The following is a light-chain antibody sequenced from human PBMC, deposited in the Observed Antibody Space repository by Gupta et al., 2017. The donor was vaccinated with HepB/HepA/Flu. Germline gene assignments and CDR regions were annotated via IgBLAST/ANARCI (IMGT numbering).Light chain of an antibody. V-gene: IGLV2-14*03. CDR2: DVS. CDR1: SSDVGGYNY. J-gene: IGLJ2*01. CDR3: SSYTSSNTVV. Sequence: QSALTPPASVSGSPGQSITISCTGTSSDVGGYNYVSWYQQHPGKAPKLMIYDVSNRPSGVSIRFSGSTSGNTASLTISGLQAEDEADYYCSSYTSSNTVVFGGGTTLTVL.